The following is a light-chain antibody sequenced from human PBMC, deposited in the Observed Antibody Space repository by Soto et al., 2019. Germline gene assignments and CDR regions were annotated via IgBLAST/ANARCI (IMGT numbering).Light chain of an antibody. CDR1: SSDVGGYNY. V-gene: IGLV2-14*01. Sequence: QSALTQPASVSGSPGQSITISCTGTSSDVGGYNYVSWYQQHSGKAPKLMIYEVSNRPSGASNRFSGSKSGNTASLTISGLQAEDEADYYCSSYTSSSTLVFGTGTKVTVL. J-gene: IGLJ1*01. CDR2: EVS. CDR3: SSYTSSSTLV.